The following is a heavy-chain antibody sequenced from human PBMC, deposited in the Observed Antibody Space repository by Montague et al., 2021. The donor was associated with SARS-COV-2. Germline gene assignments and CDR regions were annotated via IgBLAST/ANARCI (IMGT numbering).Heavy chain of an antibody. CDR1: GGSISSSSYY. D-gene: IGHD6-13*01. CDR3: ARVGRQQLVRLSGMDV. CDR2: IYYSGST. Sequence: SETLSLTCTVSGGSISSSSYYWGWIRQPPGKGLEWIGRIYYSGSTYYNPSLKSRVTLSVDTSKNQFSLKLSSVTAADTAVYYCARVGRQQLVRLSGMDVWGQGTTVTVSS. V-gene: IGHV4-39*07. J-gene: IGHJ6*01.